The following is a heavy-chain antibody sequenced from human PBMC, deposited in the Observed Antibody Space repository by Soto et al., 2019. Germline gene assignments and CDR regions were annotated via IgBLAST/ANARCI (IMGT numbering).Heavy chain of an antibody. CDR2: IVPNIGTV. V-gene: IGHV1-69*06. CDR3: ASRKTAGLLLYFDN. CDR1: GGTLTNFINYP. J-gene: IGHJ4*02. D-gene: IGHD6-19*01. Sequence: QVQLVQSGAEVMQPGSSVKVSCKPSGGTLTNFINYPINWVRQSPGQGLEWMGGIVPNIGTVNYAQKFQGRVTMPANKSPGTVYIALSSRRSDDSALYCLASRKTAGLLLYFDNWCQGTLVTVSS.